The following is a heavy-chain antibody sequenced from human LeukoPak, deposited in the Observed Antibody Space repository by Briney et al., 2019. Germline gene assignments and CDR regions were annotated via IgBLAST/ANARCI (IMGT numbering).Heavy chain of an antibody. D-gene: IGHD3-10*01. CDR3: ARGGRLLWFGELLSNTFDY. CDR1: GFTFSDYY. J-gene: IGHJ4*02. Sequence: GGSLRLSCAASGFTFSDYYMSWIRQAPGKGLEWVSYISSSSSYTNYADSVKGRFTISRDNAKNSLYLQMNSLRAEDTAVYYCARGGRLLWFGELLSNTFDYWGQGTLVTVPS. V-gene: IGHV3-11*05. CDR2: ISSSSSYT.